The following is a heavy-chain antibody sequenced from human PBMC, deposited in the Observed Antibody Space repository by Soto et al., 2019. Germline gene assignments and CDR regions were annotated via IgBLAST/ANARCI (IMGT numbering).Heavy chain of an antibody. V-gene: IGHV3-7*01. J-gene: IGHJ6*02. CDR1: GFTFSSYW. CDR2: IKQDGSEK. Sequence: VGSLRLSCAASGFTFSSYWMSWVRQAPGKGLEWVANIKQDGSEKYYVDSVKGRFTISRDNAKNSLYLQMNSLRAEDTAVYYCATYDFWGWMDVWGQGTTVTVSS. D-gene: IGHD3-3*01. CDR3: ATYDFWGWMDV.